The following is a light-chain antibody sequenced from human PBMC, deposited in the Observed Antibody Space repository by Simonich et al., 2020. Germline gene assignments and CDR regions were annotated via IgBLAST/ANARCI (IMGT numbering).Light chain of an antibody. CDR2: WAT. V-gene: IGKV4-1*01. J-gene: IGKJ3*01. Sequence: DIVMTQSPDSLAVSLGERATIKCKSSQSVLYSSNNKNYLAWYQQKPGQPPKLPIYWATTRESGVPYRFSGSGSGTDFTLTISSLQAEDVAVYYCQQYYSTPPITFGPGTKVDIK. CDR1: QSVLYSSNNKNY. CDR3: QQYYSTPPIT.